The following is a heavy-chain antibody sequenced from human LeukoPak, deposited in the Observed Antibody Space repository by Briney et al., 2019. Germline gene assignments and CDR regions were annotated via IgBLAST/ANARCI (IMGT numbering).Heavy chain of an antibody. CDR2: IYYSGST. CDR3: ARETGIAAAGNVDY. V-gene: IGHV4-39*07. CDR1: GGSISSSSYY. D-gene: IGHD6-13*01. J-gene: IGHJ4*02. Sequence: PSETLSLTCTVSGGSISSSSYYWGWIRQPPGKGLEWIGSIYYSGSTYYNPSLKSRVTISVDTSKNQFSLKLSSVTAADTAVYYCARETGIAAAGNVDYWDQGTLITVSS.